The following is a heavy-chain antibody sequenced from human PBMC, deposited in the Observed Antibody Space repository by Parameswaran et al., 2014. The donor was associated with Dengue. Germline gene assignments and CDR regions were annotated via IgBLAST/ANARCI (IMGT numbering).Heavy chain of an antibody. J-gene: IGHJ4*02. V-gene: IGHV3-21*01. CDR3: ARGGYDILTGYYPLDY. D-gene: IGHD3-9*01. CDR2: ISSSSSYI. Sequence: VRQMPGKGLEWVSSISSSSSYIYYADSVKGRFTISRDNAKNSLYLQMNSLRAEDTAVYYCARGGYDILTGYYPLDYWGQGTLVTVSS.